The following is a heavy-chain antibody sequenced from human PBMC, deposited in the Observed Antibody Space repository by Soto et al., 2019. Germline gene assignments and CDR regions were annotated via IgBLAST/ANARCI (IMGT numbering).Heavy chain of an antibody. V-gene: IGHV5-51*01. J-gene: IGHJ4*02. CDR3: ARLFDTTGWYDY. D-gene: IGHD6-19*01. CDR2: IYPGDSDT. CDR1: GYSFTSYW. Sequence: PGESLKISCKGPGYSFTSYWIGWVRQMPGKGLERMGIIYPGDSDTRYSPSFQGQVTISADKSITTTYLQWSSLKASDTAIYYCARLFDTTGWYDYWGQGTLVTVSS.